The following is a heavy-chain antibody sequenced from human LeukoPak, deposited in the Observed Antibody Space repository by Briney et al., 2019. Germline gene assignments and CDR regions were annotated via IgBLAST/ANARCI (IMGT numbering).Heavy chain of an antibody. CDR1: GFTFSSYG. V-gene: IGHV3-30*18. D-gene: IGHD1-26*01. CDR3: AKDLNSGPRDI. J-gene: IGHJ3*02. CDR2: ISYDGSNK. Sequence: GGSLRLSCAASGFTFSSYGMHWVRQAPGKGLEWVAVISYDGSNKYYADSVKGRFNISRDNSKNTLYLQMNSLRAEDTAVYYCAKDLNSGPRDIWGQGTMVTVSS.